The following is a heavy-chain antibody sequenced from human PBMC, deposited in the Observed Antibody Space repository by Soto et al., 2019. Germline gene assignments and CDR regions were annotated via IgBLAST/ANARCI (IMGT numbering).Heavy chain of an antibody. D-gene: IGHD6-19*01. Sequence: EVQLLESGGGLVQPGGSLRLSCAVSGLTFTSNALSGVGKAPGKGLECVSSITGSGDSTYYADSVKGRFTISRDKSKSTLYLQMNSLRAEDTAVYYCAKDLQFSGWLSAQTFDYWGQGTQVTVSS. CDR1: GLTFTSNA. V-gene: IGHV3-23*01. CDR2: ITGSGDST. CDR3: AKDLQFSGWLSAQTFDY. J-gene: IGHJ4*02.